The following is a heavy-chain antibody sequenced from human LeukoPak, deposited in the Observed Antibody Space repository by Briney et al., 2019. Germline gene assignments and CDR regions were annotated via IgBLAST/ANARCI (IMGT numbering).Heavy chain of an antibody. V-gene: IGHV1-69*05. CDR1: GGTFSSDA. CDR3: ASGRDGYNNAFDI. CDR2: IIPIFGTA. D-gene: IGHD5-24*01. J-gene: IGHJ3*02. Sequence: ASVKVSCKXSGGTFSSDAISWVRQAPGQGLEWMGRIIPIFGTANYAQKFQGRVTITTDESTSTAYMELSSLRSEDTAVYYCASGRDGYNNAFDIWGQGTMVTVSS.